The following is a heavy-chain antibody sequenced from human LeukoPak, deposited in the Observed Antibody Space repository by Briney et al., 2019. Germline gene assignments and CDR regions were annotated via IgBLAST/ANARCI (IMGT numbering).Heavy chain of an antibody. J-gene: IGHJ4*02. CDR2: IYTSGST. D-gene: IGHD6-6*01. V-gene: IGHV4-61*02. CDR1: GGSISSGSYY. Sequence: PSETLSLTCTVSGGSISSGSYYWNWIRQPAGEGLEWIGRIYTSGSTNYNPSLKSRVTISVDTSKNQFSLKLSSVTAADTAVYYCARVTSRDEAGSSFLDYWGQGTLVTVSS. CDR3: ARVTSRDEAGSSFLDY.